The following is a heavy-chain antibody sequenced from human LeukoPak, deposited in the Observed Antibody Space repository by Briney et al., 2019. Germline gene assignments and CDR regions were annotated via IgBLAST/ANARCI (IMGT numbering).Heavy chain of an antibody. D-gene: IGHD3-22*01. CDR3: ARVDSSGYYYSRYYFDY. CDR1: GYTFTGYY. J-gene: IGHJ4*02. Sequence: ASVKVSCKASGYTFTGYYMHWVRQAPGQGLEWMGWINPNSGGTNYAQKFQGRVTMTRDTSISTAYMELSRLRSDDTAVYYCARVDSSGYYYSRYYFDYWGQGTLVTVSS. CDR2: INPNSGGT. V-gene: IGHV1-2*02.